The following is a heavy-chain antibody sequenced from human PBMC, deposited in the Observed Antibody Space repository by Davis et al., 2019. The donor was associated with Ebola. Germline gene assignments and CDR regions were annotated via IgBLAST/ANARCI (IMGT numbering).Heavy chain of an antibody. CDR3: ARLEMATGIDY. J-gene: IGHJ4*02. V-gene: IGHV5-51*01. CDR1: GYIFTTYW. Sequence: GESLKISCTVSGYIFTTYWIAWVRQLPGRGLEWMGIIYPGVYPGGSNPEYSPSFQGQVTISVDKSISTAYLQLNSLKASDTAMYYCARLEMATGIDYWGQGTLVTVSS. CDR2: IYPGVYPGGSNP. D-gene: IGHD5-24*01.